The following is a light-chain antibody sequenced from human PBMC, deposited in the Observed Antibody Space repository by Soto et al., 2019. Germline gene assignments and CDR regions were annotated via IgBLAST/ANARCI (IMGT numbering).Light chain of an antibody. CDR2: DAF. Sequence: DIQMTQSPSTLSTSVGDRVTITCRACQSINNWLAWYHQKPGKAPRLLIYDAFSLESGVPSRFSGTGSGTEFTLTISSLQPDDLATYFCQQYHTVPYTFGQGTKLEIK. CDR3: QQYHTVPYT. J-gene: IGKJ2*01. CDR1: QSINNW. V-gene: IGKV1-5*01.